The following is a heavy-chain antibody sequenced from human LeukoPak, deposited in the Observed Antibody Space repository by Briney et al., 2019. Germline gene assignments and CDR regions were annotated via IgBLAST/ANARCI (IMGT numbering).Heavy chain of an antibody. Sequence: SGTLSLTCAVSGGSISSSNWWSWVRQPPGKGLEWIGEIYHSGSTNYNPSLKSRVTISVDKSKNQFSLKLSSVTAADTAVYYCAREKSYSSFPSPFDYWGQGTLVTVSS. CDR3: AREKSYSSFPSPFDY. D-gene: IGHD6-19*01. J-gene: IGHJ4*02. V-gene: IGHV4-4*02. CDR2: IYHSGST. CDR1: GGSISSSNW.